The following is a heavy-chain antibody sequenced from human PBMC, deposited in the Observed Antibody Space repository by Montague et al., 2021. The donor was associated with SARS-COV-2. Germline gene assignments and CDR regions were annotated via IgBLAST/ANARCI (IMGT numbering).Heavy chain of an antibody. D-gene: IGHD3-22*01. Sequence: SETLSLTCTSSGGSFSSYYWSSIRHPPGKRLEWIWYIYYSGSTNYRPSLKSRATISVDTSKNQFSLKLSSVTAADTAVYYCARHRRGVSGVVVHHGDFDYWGSGALVSVSS. CDR2: IYYSGST. CDR1: GGSFSSYY. V-gene: IGHV4-59*08. J-gene: IGHJ4*02. CDR3: ARHRRGVSGVVVHHGDFDY.